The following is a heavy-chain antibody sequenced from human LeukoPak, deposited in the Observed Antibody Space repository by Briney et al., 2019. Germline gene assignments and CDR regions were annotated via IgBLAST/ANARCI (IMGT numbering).Heavy chain of an antibody. CDR1: GYSFTSYW. CDR3: ARATGIAAAGTGNWFDP. D-gene: IGHD6-13*01. J-gene: IGHJ5*02. Sequence: PGESPKISCKGSGYSFTSYWIGWVRQMPGKGLEWMGIIYPGDSDTRYSPSFQGQVTISADKSISTAYLQWSSLKASDTAMYYCARATGIAAAGTGNWFDPWGQGTLVTVSS. CDR2: IYPGDSDT. V-gene: IGHV5-51*01.